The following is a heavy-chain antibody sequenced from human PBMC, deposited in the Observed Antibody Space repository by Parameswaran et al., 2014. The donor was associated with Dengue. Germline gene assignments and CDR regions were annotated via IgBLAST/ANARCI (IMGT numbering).Heavy chain of an antibody. CDR2: IYYSGST. CDR3: ARDLERRAWFDP. D-gene: IGHD1-1*01. Sequence: PGKGLEWIGYIYYSGSTNYNPSLKSRVTISVDTSKNQFSLKLSSVTAADTAVYYCARDLERRAWFDPWGQGTLVTVSS. V-gene: IGHV4-59*13. J-gene: IGHJ5*02.